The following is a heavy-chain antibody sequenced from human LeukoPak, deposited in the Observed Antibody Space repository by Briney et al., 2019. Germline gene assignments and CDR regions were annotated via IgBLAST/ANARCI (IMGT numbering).Heavy chain of an antibody. D-gene: IGHD3-16*01. J-gene: IGHJ4*02. CDR1: GFTLRSNY. CDR2: IYSGGST. CDR3: ARVLAWGFDY. Sequence: GGSLRLSCAASGFTLRSNYMSWVRQAPGRGLEWVSVIYSGGSTYYADSVKSRFTISRDNSKNTLYLQMNTLRAEDTAVYYCARVLAWGFDYWGQGTLVTVSS. V-gene: IGHV3-53*01.